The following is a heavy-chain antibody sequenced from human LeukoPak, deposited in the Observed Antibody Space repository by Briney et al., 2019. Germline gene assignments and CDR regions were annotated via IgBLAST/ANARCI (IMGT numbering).Heavy chain of an antibody. CDR3: AKCGSSGRYQPFDS. CDR2: VSAGGETT. V-gene: IGHV3-23*01. J-gene: IGHJ4*02. CDR1: GFTFSNYA. Sequence: GGSLRLSCAASGFTFSNYAMGWVRQSPGKGLEWVSSVSAGGETTYYAGAVKGRFIISRDNSKNTLVLQMSSLRADDTAVYHCAKCGSSGRYQPFDSWGQGTLVTVSS. D-gene: IGHD5-12*01.